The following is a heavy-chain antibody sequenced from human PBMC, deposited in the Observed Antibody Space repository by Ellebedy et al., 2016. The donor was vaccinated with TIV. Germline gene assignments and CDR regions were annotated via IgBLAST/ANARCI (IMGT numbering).Heavy chain of an antibody. V-gene: IGHV3-74*01. CDR1: GFTFSNYW. D-gene: IGHD1-26*01. CDR3: ARDPGELLPGLADY. J-gene: IGHJ4*02. Sequence: GGSLRLXXAASGFTFSNYWMHWVRQAPGKGLVWVSRIKSGGSSTTYADSVKGRFTISRDNAKNTLYLQMNSLRAEDTAVYYCARDPGELLPGLADYWGQGTLVTVSS. CDR2: IKSGGSST.